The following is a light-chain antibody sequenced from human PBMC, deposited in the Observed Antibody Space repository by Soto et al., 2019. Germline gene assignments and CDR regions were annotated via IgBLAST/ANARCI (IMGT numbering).Light chain of an antibody. CDR2: EVS. CDR3: QHYSGDRAT. CDR1: KSINKW. Sequence: DILFTQSPSTLSASVGDRVTISCRASKSINKWLAWYQHKPGKAPNLLIYEVSTLHSGVPSRFSGSGSGTEFTLTISSLRPDDFATYYCQHYSGDRATFGQGTKVDIK. V-gene: IGKV1-5*03. J-gene: IGKJ1*01.